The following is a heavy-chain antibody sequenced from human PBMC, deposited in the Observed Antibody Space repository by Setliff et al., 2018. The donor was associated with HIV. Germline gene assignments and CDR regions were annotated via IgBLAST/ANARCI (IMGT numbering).Heavy chain of an antibody. D-gene: IGHD2-2*01. CDR3: ARGRSCSSSSCYLVYYYYYGMDV. V-gene: IGHV4-34*01. J-gene: IGHJ6*02. CDR2: IIHTGST. CDR1: GGSFSGYY. Sequence: LSLTCAVYGGSFSGYYWSWIRQPPGKGLEWIGEIIHTGSTNYNPSLKSRVTISVDASKNQFSLRLSSVTAADTAVYYCARGRSCSSSSCYLVYYYYYGMDVWGHGSTVTVSS.